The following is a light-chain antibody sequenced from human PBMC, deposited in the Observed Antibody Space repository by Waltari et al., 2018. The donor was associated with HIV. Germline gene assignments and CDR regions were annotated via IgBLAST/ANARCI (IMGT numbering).Light chain of an antibody. V-gene: IGKV3-11*01. Sequence: EIVLTQSPAILSVSPGETATLSCRASQSVQEFLAWYQRRPGQVPRLVVYDASKRAAGVPDRFSGSGSGTDFTLTISSLQAEDVAVYYCQQYYSTQFTFGPGTKVDIK. J-gene: IGKJ3*01. CDR2: DAS. CDR3: QQYYSTQFT. CDR1: QSVQEF.